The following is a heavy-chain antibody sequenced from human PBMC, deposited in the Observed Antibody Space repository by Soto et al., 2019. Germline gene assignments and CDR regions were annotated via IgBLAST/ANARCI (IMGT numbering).Heavy chain of an antibody. J-gene: IGHJ4*02. D-gene: IGHD6-19*01. CDR1: GYSFVTHW. V-gene: IGHV5-51*01. CDR2: INPADSDI. Sequence: VESRKISCKGSGYSFVTHWIAWVRQMPGEGLEWMGIINPADSDIRYSPSFQGQVTISVDKSINTAYLQWSSLKASDTATYYCTRPQSSGWYDYWGQGTLVTVSS. CDR3: TRPQSSGWYDY.